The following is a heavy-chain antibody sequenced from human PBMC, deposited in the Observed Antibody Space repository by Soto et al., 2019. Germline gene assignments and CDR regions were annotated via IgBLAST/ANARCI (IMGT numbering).Heavy chain of an antibody. CDR2: IYYSGST. D-gene: IGHD3-10*01. J-gene: IGHJ6*03. Sequence: SETLSLTCTVSGGSISSYYWSWIRQPPGKGLEWIGYIYYSGSTNYNPSLKSRVTISVDTSKNQFSLKLSSVTAADTAVYYCARRSSGSYLGGYYYYYMDVWGKGTTVTVSS. CDR1: GGSISSYY. V-gene: IGHV4-59*01. CDR3: ARRSSGSYLGGYYYYYMDV.